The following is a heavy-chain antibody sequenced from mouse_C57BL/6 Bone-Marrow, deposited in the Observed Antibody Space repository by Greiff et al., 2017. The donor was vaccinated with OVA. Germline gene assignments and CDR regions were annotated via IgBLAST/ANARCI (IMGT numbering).Heavy chain of an antibody. D-gene: IGHD2-2*01. Sequence: EVHLVESGGGLVQPGGSLKLSCAASGFTFSDYYMYWVRQTPEKRLEWVAYISNGGGSTYYPDTVKGRFTISRDNAKNTLYLQMSRLKSEDTAMYYCARGGGYDGFAYWGQGTLVTVSA. CDR1: GFTFSDYY. CDR2: ISNGGGST. J-gene: IGHJ3*01. V-gene: IGHV5-12*01. CDR3: ARGGGYDGFAY.